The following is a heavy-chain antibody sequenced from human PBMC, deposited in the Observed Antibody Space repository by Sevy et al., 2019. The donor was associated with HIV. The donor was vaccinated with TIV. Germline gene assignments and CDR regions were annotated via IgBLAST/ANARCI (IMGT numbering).Heavy chain of an antibody. D-gene: IGHD2-15*01. Sequence: GGSLRLSCVASGFTFSSYAMHWVRQAPGKGLEWVAVISYDGSNKYYADSVKGRFTISRDNSKNTLYLQMNSLRAEDTAVYYSARDYCSGGSCYSGYFQHWGQGTLVTVSS. CDR2: ISYDGSNK. J-gene: IGHJ1*01. V-gene: IGHV3-30-3*01. CDR3: ARDYCSGGSCYSGYFQH. CDR1: GFTFSSYA.